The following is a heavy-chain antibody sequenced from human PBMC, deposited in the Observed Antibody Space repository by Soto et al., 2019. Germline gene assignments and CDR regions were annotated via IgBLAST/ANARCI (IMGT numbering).Heavy chain of an antibody. D-gene: IGHD2-21*02. CDR3: ARVGGGNSGLAY. V-gene: IGHV4-30-4*08. CDR2: IYYSGST. J-gene: IGHJ4*01. Sequence: TLALTRAVCVGSFSGYDWSWIRQPPGKGLEWIGYIYYSGSTYYNPSLKSRVTISVDTSKNQFSLKLSSVTAADTAVYYCARVGGGNSGLAYWGQGTLVTVSS. CDR1: VGSFSGYD.